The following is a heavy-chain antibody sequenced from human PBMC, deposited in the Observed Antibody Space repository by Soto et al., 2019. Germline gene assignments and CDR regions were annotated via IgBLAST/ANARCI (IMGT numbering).Heavy chain of an antibody. J-gene: IGHJ4*02. CDR2: ISTTRTTI. D-gene: IGHD3-16*01. CDR3: ARDRVGLDY. V-gene: IGHV3-48*02. CDR1: GFTFSNYN. Sequence: EVQLVESGGGLVQPGGSRKLSCDASGFTFSNYNMNWVRQAPGKGLEWLAYISTTRTTIYYADSVKGRFTIARDNVKNSLYLYMHSLRDDDTAVYFCARDRVGLDYWGQGTLVTVSS.